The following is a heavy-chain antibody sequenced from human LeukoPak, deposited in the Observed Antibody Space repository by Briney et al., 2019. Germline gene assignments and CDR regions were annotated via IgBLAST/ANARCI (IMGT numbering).Heavy chain of an antibody. D-gene: IGHD4-17*01. Sequence: GGSLCLSCAASGFTFSRHWMGWVRQAPGKGLEWVASIKQDGSQYYVDSVKGRFFISRENAKNSVSLQMNSLRGEDTAVYYCARGPDFGDRLYYFVHWGQ. CDR2: IKQDGSQ. J-gene: IGHJ4*02. CDR3: ARGPDFGDRLYYFVH. V-gene: IGHV3-7*01. CDR1: GFTFSRHW.